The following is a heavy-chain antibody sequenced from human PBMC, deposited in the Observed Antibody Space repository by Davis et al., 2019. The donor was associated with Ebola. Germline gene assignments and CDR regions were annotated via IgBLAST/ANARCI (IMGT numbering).Heavy chain of an antibody. CDR1: GYTFANYD. V-gene: IGHV1-8*01. D-gene: IGHD4-17*01. Sequence: AASVKVSCKASGYTFANYDIHWVRQATGQGLEWMGWMNPNSDNRGYAHKFQGRVTMTGSTSISTAYMELSSLKSEDTAVYYCATTAVTTDYNFGMDVWGQGTAVIVSS. CDR2: MNPNSDNR. J-gene: IGHJ6*02. CDR3: ATTAVTTDYNFGMDV.